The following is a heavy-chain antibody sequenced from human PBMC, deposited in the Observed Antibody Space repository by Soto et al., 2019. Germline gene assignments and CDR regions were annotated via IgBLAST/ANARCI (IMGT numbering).Heavy chain of an antibody. CDR1: GYTFTSYG. D-gene: IGHD6-19*01. Sequence: ASAKVSCKASGYTFTSYGISRVRQAPGKGLEWMGGFDPEDGETIYAQKFQGRVTMTEDTSTDTAYMELSSLRSEDTAVYSCAILLAVAGVAFDYWGQGTLVTVSS. J-gene: IGHJ4*02. V-gene: IGHV1-24*01. CDR2: FDPEDGET. CDR3: AILLAVAGVAFDY.